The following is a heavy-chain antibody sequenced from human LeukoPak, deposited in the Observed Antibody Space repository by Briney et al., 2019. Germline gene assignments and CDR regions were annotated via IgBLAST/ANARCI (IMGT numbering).Heavy chain of an antibody. CDR3: ARYGYYDILTGYSHPSEIRGHAFDI. CDR2: ICTSGST. J-gene: IGHJ3*02. D-gene: IGHD3-9*01. Sequence: SETLSLTCTVSGGSISSYYWSWIRQPAGKGLEWIGRICTSGSTNYNPSLKSRVTMSVDTSKNQFSLKLSSVTAADTAVYYCARYGYYDILTGYSHPSEIRGHAFDIWGQGTMVTVSS. V-gene: IGHV4-4*07. CDR1: GGSISSYY.